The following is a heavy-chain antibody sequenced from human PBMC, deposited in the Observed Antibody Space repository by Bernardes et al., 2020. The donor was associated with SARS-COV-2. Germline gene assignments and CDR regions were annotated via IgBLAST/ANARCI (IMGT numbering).Heavy chain of an antibody. CDR3: ASHLRYYYGSGSYYNLRGWFDP. J-gene: IGHJ5*02. D-gene: IGHD3-10*01. CDR2: INHSGST. CDR1: GGSFSGYY. Sequence: SETLSLTCAVYGGSFSGYYWSWIRQPPGKGLEWIGEINHSGSTNYNPSLKSRVTISVDTSKNQFSLKLSSVTAADTAVYYCASHLRYYYGSGSYYNLRGWFDPWGQGTLVTVSS. V-gene: IGHV4-34*01.